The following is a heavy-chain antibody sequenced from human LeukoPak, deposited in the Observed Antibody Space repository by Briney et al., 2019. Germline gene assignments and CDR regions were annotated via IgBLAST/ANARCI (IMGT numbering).Heavy chain of an antibody. CDR2: IGTAGEI. Sequence: GGSLRLSCAASGFTFSSYDIHWVRQATGKGLEGVSGIGTAGEIYYPGSVKGRFTISRENAKNSLYLQMNSLRAGDTAVYYCARAGYSSTWYSRYFDLWGRGTLVTVSS. D-gene: IGHD6-13*01. CDR3: ARAGYSSTWYSRYFDL. V-gene: IGHV3-13*01. CDR1: GFTFSSYD. J-gene: IGHJ2*01.